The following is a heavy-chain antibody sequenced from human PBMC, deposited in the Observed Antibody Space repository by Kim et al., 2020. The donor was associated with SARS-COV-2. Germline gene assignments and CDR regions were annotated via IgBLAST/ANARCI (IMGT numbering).Heavy chain of an antibody. CDR2: INHSGST. CDR1: GGSFSGYY. Sequence: SETLSLTCAVYGGSFSGYYWSWIRQPPGKGLEWIGEINHSGSTNYNPSLKSRVTISVDTSKNQFSLKLSSVTAADTAVYYCARQGTDYYERGDLSNWFDPWGQGTLVTVSS. J-gene: IGHJ5*02. D-gene: IGHD3-22*01. V-gene: IGHV4-34*01. CDR3: ARQGTDYYERGDLSNWFDP.